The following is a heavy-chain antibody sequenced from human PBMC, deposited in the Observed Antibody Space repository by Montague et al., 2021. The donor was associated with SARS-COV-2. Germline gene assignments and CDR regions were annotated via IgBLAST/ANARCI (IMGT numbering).Heavy chain of an antibody. CDR3: ARPRSGSYYSGMDV. J-gene: IGHJ6*02. D-gene: IGHD1-26*01. V-gene: IGHV3-30-3*01. CDR1: GFTFSSYA. CDR2: ISYDGSNK. Sequence: SLRLSCAASGFTFSSYAMHWVRQAPGKGLEWVAVISYDGSNKYYADSVKGRFTISRDNSKNTLYLQMNSLRAEDTAEYYCARPRSGSYYSGMDVWGQGTTVTVSS.